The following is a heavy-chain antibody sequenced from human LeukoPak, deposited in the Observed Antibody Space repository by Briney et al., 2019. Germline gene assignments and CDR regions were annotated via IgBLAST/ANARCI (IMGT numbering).Heavy chain of an antibody. CDR3: ASSSTGFFDY. CDR2: IKQDGSEK. CDR1: GFSFSNFA. D-gene: IGHD5/OR15-5a*01. J-gene: IGHJ4*02. V-gene: IGHV3-7*03. Sequence: GGSLRLSCAASGFSFSNFAMTWVRQAPGKGLEWVANIKQDGSEKYYVDSVKGRFTVSRDNAKNSLYLQMNSLRAEDTAVYYCASSSTGFFDYWGQGALVIVSS.